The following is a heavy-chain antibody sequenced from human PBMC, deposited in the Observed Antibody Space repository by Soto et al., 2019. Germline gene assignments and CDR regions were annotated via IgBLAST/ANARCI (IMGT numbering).Heavy chain of an antibody. CDR2: ISGGGSST. V-gene: IGHV3-23*01. Sequence: GVLRLSCAASGFTFSNYAMSWVRQAPGKGLEWVSSISGGGSSTYYADSVKGRFTISRDNSKNTIYLQMNSLRAEDTAVYYCAKVPAYDYVWGTYYYFDYWGLGALVTVSS. J-gene: IGHJ4*02. D-gene: IGHD3-16*01. CDR3: AKVPAYDYVWGTYYYFDY. CDR1: GFTFSNYA.